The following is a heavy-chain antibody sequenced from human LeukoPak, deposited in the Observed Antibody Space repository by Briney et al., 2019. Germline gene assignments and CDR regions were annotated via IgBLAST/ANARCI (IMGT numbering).Heavy chain of an antibody. D-gene: IGHD6-19*01. V-gene: IGHV3-23*01. J-gene: IGHJ4*02. CDR1: GFTFSSYS. Sequence: GGSLRLSCAASGFTFSSYSMNWVRQAPGKGLEWVSIISRKDDSTYYADSVKGRFTISRDNSKSTSYLQMSSLKDEDTAVYYCAKGGWLEYWGQGTLVTVSS. CDR3: AKGGWLEY. CDR2: ISRKDDST.